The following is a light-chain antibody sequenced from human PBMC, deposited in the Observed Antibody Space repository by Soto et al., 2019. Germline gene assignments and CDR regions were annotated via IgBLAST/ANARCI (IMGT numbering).Light chain of an antibody. J-gene: IGKJ5*01. V-gene: IGKV1-39*01. CDR2: AGS. CDR3: QQSSSIPHT. CDR1: QSISSY. Sequence: IQMTQSPSSLSASVGDQVTITFRASQSISSYLNWYQQKPGKAPKLLIYAGSSLQSGVPSRFSGSGSGTDFTLIISSLQPEDFATYYCQQSSSIPHTFGPRTRLEIK.